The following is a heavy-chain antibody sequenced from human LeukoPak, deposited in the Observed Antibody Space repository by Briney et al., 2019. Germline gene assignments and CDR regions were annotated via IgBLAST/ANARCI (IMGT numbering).Heavy chain of an antibody. V-gene: IGHV3-30*04. CDR3: ATRGYSYPDYYGMDV. CDR2: ISYDGSNK. Sequence: PGRSLRLSCAASGFTFSSYAMHWVRQAPGKGLEWVAVISYDGSNKYYADSVKGRFTISRDNSKNTLYLQMNSLRAEDTAVYYCATRGYSYPDYYGMDVWGQGTTVTVSS. J-gene: IGHJ6*02. CDR1: GFTFSSYA. D-gene: IGHD5-18*01.